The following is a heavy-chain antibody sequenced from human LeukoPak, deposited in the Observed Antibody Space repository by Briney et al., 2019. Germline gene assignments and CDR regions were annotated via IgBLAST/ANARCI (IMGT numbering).Heavy chain of an antibody. CDR2: MNPNSGNT. V-gene: IGHV1-8*03. CDR3: ARAESITYYYDSSGYYLLDY. CDR1: GYTFTNFG. D-gene: IGHD3-22*01. J-gene: IGHJ4*02. Sequence: ASVKVSCKASGYTFTNFGLSWVRQAPGQGLEWMGWMNPNSGNTGYAQKFQGRVTITRNTSISTAYMELSSLRSEDTAVYYCARAESITYYYDSSGYYLLDYWGQGTLVTVSS.